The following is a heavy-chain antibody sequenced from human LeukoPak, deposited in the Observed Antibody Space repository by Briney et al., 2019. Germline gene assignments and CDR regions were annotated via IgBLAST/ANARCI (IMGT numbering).Heavy chain of an antibody. CDR3: ARETRSLVIGAAAGPWNY. J-gene: IGHJ4*02. CDR1: GYIFTDYY. V-gene: IGHV1-2*07. D-gene: IGHD6-13*01. CDR2: INPDSFST. Sequence: ASVKVSCKASGYIFTDYYIHWVRQAPGQGLEWMGWINPDSFSTNYAPKFQGRVIMTKDTSVSTAYLEVTRLRSDDTAVYYCARETRSLVIGAAAGPWNYWGQGTLVTVSS.